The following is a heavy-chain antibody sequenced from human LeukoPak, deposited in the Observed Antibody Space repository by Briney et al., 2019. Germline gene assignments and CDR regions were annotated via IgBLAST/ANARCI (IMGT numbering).Heavy chain of an antibody. CDR3: ARDSIAAAGFDY. CDR1: GFTFSSYG. J-gene: IGHJ4*02. CDR2: MWYDGSNK. D-gene: IGHD6-13*01. V-gene: IGHV3-33*01. Sequence: GGSLRLSCAASGFTFSSYGMHWVRQAPGKGLEWVAVMWYDGSNKYYADSVKGRFTISRDNSKNTLYLQMNSLRAEDTAVYYCARDSIAAAGFDYWGQGTLVTVSS.